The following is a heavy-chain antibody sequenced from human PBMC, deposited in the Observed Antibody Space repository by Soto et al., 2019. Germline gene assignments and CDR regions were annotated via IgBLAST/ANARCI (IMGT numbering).Heavy chain of an antibody. CDR2: ILVGGST. V-gene: IGHV3-23*01. Sequence: PGWSLRLSCAASGFICSSYDMSWVRQAPGKGLEWVSTILVGGSTHYEDSVTGRFTISRDNSKNTLYLQMDTLRADDTAVYYCANVAKSGLVIEYFDSWGQGSRVTVYS. CDR3: ANVAKSGLVIEYFDS. D-gene: IGHD3-16*01. J-gene: IGHJ4*02. CDR1: GFICSSYD.